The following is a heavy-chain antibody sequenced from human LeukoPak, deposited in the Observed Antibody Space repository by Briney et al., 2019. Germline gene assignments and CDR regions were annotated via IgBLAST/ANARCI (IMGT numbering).Heavy chain of an antibody. V-gene: IGHV3-7*01. CDR1: GFTFSNYW. J-gene: IGHJ3*02. Sequence: GGSLRLSCEGSGFTFSNYWMTWVRQAPEKGLEWVANIKPSGSEKHYADSVEGRFTISRDNAKNSLYLQMNSLRAEDTAVYYCARDTWELHAFDIWGQGTMVTVSS. CDR3: ARDTWELHAFDI. CDR2: IKPSGSEK. D-gene: IGHD1-26*01.